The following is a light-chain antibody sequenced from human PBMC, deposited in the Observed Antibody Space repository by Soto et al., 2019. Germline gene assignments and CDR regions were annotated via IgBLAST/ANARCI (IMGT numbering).Light chain of an antibody. CDR2: AAS. Sequence: EIVMTQSPATLSVSPGERATLSCRASQGVSGNLAWYQQKSGQAPRLLIYAASTRATGIPARFSGSGSGTEFTLTISSLQSEDFAVYYCQQYNRWPIITFGQGTRLEIK. CDR3: QQYNRWPIIT. J-gene: IGKJ5*01. CDR1: QGVSGN. V-gene: IGKV3-15*01.